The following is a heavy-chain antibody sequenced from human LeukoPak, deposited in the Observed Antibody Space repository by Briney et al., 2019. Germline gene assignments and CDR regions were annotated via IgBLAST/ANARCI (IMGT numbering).Heavy chain of an antibody. CDR2: IKHDGSEK. D-gene: IGHD5-12*01. CDR1: GFTFNTFW. J-gene: IGHJ4*02. V-gene: IGHV3-7*01. CDR3: ARVEASGYDYGASDY. Sequence: GGSLRLSCAASGFTFNTFWMSWVRQAPGKGLEWVANIKHDGSEKYYVDSVKGRFTISRDNAKNSLYLQMSSLRADDTAVYYCARVEASGYDYGASDYWGQGTLVTVSS.